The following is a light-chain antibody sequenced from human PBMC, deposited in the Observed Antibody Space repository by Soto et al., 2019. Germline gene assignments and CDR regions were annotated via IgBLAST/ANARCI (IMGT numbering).Light chain of an antibody. J-gene: IGLJ1*01. CDR3: GSYTTSSNYV. V-gene: IGLV2-14*01. Sequence: SVLTQPASVSGSPGQSITISCTGTSSDVGAYNYVSWYQQHPGKAPKLMIYDVSHRPSGVSHRFSGSKSGNTASLTISGLQAEDEADYYCGSYTTSSNYVFGTGTKATVL. CDR1: SSDVGAYNY. CDR2: DVS.